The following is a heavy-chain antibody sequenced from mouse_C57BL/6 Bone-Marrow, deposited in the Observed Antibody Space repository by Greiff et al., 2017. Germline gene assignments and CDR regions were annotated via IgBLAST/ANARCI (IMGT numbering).Heavy chain of an antibody. D-gene: IGHD1-1*01. V-gene: IGHV1-5*01. CDR3: TRDTTVGAPLDY. CDR2: IYPGNSDT. CDR1: GYTFTSYW. Sequence: EVQLQQSGPVLARPGASVKMSCKTSGYTFTSYWMHWVKQRPGQGLEWIGAIYPGNSDTSYNQKFKGKAKLTAGTSASTAYMELSSLSNEDSAVYYCTRDTTVGAPLDYWGQGTTRTVSS. J-gene: IGHJ2*01.